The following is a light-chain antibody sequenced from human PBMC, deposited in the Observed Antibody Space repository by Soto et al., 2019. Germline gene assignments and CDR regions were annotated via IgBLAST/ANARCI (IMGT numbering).Light chain of an antibody. CDR2: NVS. Sequence: QSVLTQPASVSGSPGQSITISCTGTSSDVGGYNYVSWYQQHPGKAPKLIIYNVSNRPSGVSNRFSGSKSGNTASLTISGLQAEDEGHYYCSSFTSNNTVLFGGGTKLTVL. J-gene: IGLJ2*01. V-gene: IGLV2-14*01. CDR1: SSDVGGYNY. CDR3: SSFTSNNTVL.